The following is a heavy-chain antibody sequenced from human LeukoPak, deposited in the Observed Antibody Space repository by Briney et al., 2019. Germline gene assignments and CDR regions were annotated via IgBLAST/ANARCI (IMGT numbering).Heavy chain of an antibody. Sequence: SETLSLTCAVYGGSFSGYYWSWIRQRPGKGLEWIGEINHSGSTNYNPSLKSRVTISVDTSKNQFPLKLSSVTAADTAVYYCAREWGLFYDSSGYYYDYWGQGTLVTVSS. CDR1: GGSFSGYY. CDR3: AREWGLFYDSSGYYYDY. V-gene: IGHV4-34*01. J-gene: IGHJ4*02. D-gene: IGHD3-22*01. CDR2: INHSGST.